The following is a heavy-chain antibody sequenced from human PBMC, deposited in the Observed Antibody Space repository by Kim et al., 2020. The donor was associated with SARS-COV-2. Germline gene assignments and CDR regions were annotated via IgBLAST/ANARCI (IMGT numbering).Heavy chain of an antibody. V-gene: IGHV4-39*01. J-gene: IGHJ5*02. Sequence: SETLSLTCSVSGGSISSSTYYWDWIRQPPGKGLEWIGTIYYSGSTYYNPSLKSRVTISLDTSKNQFSLKLSSVTAADTAVYYCAVLRLGNWFDPWGQGTLVTVSS. CDR3: AVLRLGNWFDP. CDR2: IYYSGST. CDR1: GGSISSSTYY. D-gene: IGHD5-12*01.